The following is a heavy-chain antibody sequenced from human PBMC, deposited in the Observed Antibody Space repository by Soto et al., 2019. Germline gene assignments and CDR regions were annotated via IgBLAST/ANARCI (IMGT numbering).Heavy chain of an antibody. CDR2: ISAYNGNT. CDR1: GYTFTSYG. V-gene: IGHV1-18*01. CDR3: ARRYGLGKKNWFDP. Sequence: GASVKVSCKASGYTFTSYGISWVRQAPGQGLEWMGWISAYNGNTNYAQKLQGRVTMTTDTSTSTAYMELRGLRSDDTAVYYCARRYGLGKKNWFDPWGQGTLVTVSS. J-gene: IGHJ5*02. D-gene: IGHD3-16*01.